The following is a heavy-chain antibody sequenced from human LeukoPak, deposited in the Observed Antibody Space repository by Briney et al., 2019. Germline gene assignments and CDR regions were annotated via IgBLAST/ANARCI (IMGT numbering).Heavy chain of an antibody. Sequence: GGSLRLSCAASGFTFSSYSMNWVRQAPGKGLEWVSSISSSSSYIYYADSVKGRFTISRDNSKNTLYLQMNSLRAEDTAVYYCARDRRYYGDDLYYYYGMDVWGQGTTVTVSS. CDR3: ARDRRYYGDDLYYYYGMDV. V-gene: IGHV3-21*01. D-gene: IGHD4-17*01. CDR1: GFTFSSYS. J-gene: IGHJ6*02. CDR2: ISSSSSYI.